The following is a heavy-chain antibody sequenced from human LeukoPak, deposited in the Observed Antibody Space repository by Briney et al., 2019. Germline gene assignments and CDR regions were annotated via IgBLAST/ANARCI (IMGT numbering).Heavy chain of an antibody. J-gene: IGHJ4*02. CDR3: AKEPDYGDYWNYFDY. CDR1: GFTFSSYA. D-gene: IGHD4-17*01. CDR2: ISGSGGST. Sequence: GGSLRLSCAASGFTFSSYAMSWVRQAPGRGLEWVAAISGSGGSTYYADSVKGRFTISRDNSKNTLYLQMNSLRAEDTAVYYCAKEPDYGDYWNYFDYWGQGTLVTVSS. V-gene: IGHV3-23*01.